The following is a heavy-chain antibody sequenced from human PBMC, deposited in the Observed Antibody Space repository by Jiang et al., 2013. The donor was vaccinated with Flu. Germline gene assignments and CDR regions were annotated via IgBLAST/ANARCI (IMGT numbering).Heavy chain of an antibody. CDR2: IYYSGST. CDR3: ARGIPLWFGELLRSWFDP. D-gene: IGHD3-10*01. CDR1: GGSISSGGYY. J-gene: IGHJ5*02. V-gene: IGHV4-31*03. Sequence: GPGLVKPSQTLSLTCTVSGGSISSGGYYWSWIRQHPGKGLEWIGYIYYSGSTYYNPSLKSRVTISVDTSKNQFSLKLSSVTAADTAVYYCARGIPLWFGELLRSWFDPWGQGTLVTVSS.